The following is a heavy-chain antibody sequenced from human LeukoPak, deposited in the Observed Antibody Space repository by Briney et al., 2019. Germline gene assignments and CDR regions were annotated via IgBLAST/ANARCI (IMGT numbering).Heavy chain of an antibody. V-gene: IGHV4-59*01. CDR2: IYYSGST. CDR3: ARGSYCSRSSCYLSAFDP. CDR1: GGSISNYY. J-gene: IGHJ5*02. Sequence: PSETLSLTCTVSGGSISNYYWSWIRQPPGKGLEWIGNIYYSGSTNCNPSLKSRVTISVDTSKNQFSLKLSSVTAADTVVYYCARGSYCSRSSCYLSAFDPWGQGTLVTVSS. D-gene: IGHD2-2*01.